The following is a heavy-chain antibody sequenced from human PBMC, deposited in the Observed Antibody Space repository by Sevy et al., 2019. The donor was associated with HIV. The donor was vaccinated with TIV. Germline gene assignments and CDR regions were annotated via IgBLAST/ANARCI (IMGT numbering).Heavy chain of an antibody. J-gene: IGHJ5*02. CDR1: GGSISSVNW. V-gene: IGHV4-4*02. CDR3: ARGGETHRGFDT. CDR2: IYHSGST. Sequence: SETLSLTCAVSGGSISSVNWWHWVRQPPGKGLEWIGEIYHSGSTNYNPSLKSRVTISVDNSKNQFSLKLSSVTAADTAVYYCARGGETHRGFDTWGQGSLVTVSS. D-gene: IGHD3-16*01.